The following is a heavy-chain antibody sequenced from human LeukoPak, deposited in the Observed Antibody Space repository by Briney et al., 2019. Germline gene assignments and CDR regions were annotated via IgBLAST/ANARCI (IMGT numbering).Heavy chain of an antibody. V-gene: IGHV4-4*08. CDR1: GGSVSSDS. CDR2: IYNTGNT. CDR3: ARLGKMNLVRGVFWYLDL. D-gene: IGHD3-10*01. J-gene: IGHJ2*01. Sequence: SETLSLTCTVSGGSVSSDSWNWIRQSPGKGLEWIGYIYNTGNTNHNPSLKNRVTISLDKSKNQLSLELSSVTAADTAIYYCARLGKMNLVRGVFWYLDLWGRGTLVTVSS.